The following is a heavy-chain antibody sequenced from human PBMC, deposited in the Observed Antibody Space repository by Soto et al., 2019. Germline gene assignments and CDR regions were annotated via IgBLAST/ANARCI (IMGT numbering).Heavy chain of an antibody. J-gene: IGHJ4*02. V-gene: IGHV4-59*01. CDR3: ARTREDSSSWYPFDY. D-gene: IGHD6-13*01. CDR1: GGSISSYY. Sequence: SETLSLTCTVSGGSISSYYWSWIRQPPGKGLEWIGYIYYSGSTNYNPSLKSRVTISVDTSKNQFSLKLSSVTAADTAVYYCARTREDSSSWYPFDYWGQGTLVTVSS. CDR2: IYYSGST.